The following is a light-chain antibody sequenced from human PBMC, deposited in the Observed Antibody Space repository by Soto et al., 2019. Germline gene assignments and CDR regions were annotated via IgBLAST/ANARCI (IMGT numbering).Light chain of an antibody. J-gene: IGKJ1*01. CDR3: QQYGYSPRT. Sequence: EIVLTRSPGTLSLSPGERATLSCRASQSLSSSQLAWYQQKPGQAPRLLIHDASSRATGISDRFTGSGSGTDFTLTIPTLEPEDFAVYYCQQYGYSPRTVGIGTKVDIK. CDR1: QSLSSSQ. V-gene: IGKV3-20*01. CDR2: DAS.